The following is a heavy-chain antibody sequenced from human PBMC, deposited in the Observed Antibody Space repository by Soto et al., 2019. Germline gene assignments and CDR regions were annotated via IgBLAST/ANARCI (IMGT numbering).Heavy chain of an antibody. V-gene: IGHV3-48*03. Sequence: ESGGGLVQPGGSLRLSCAASGFTFSSYEMNWVRQAPGKGLEWVSYISSSGSTIYYADSVKGRFTISRDNAKNSLYLQMNSLRAEDTAVYYCARDYTPRYYYDSSGYYSDAFDIWGQGTMVTVSS. J-gene: IGHJ3*02. CDR2: ISSSGSTI. D-gene: IGHD3-22*01. CDR1: GFTFSSYE. CDR3: ARDYTPRYYYDSSGYYSDAFDI.